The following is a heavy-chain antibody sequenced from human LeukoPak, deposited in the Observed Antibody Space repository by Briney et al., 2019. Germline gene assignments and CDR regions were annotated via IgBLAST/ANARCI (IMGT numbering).Heavy chain of an antibody. V-gene: IGHV3-43*02. CDR3: ARGRGSGSYLVDY. Sequence: GGSQRLSCATSGFTFDNYAMHWVRQAPGKGLEWVSLINWNSGSTKYANSVKGRFTISRDNSKNSLYLQMDGLRTEDAGFYYCARGRGSGSYLVDYLCQGTLVTVSS. CDR2: INWNSGST. CDR1: GFTFDNYA. J-gene: IGHJ4*02. D-gene: IGHD3-10*01.